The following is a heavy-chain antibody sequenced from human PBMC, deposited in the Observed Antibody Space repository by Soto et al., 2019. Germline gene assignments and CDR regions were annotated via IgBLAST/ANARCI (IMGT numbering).Heavy chain of an antibody. J-gene: IGHJ6*02. V-gene: IGHV1-46*01. CDR1: AYPIPSHY. CDR2: INPGGGIT. Sequence: ASVKVSCKASAYPIPSHYMHWVRQAPGQGLEWMGMINPGGGITTYAQKFQGRVTVTRDTSTSTVYMEVSSLRSEDTAVYYCARSILENYYYYGMDVWGQGTTVTVSS. D-gene: IGHD3-10*01. CDR3: ARSILENYYYYGMDV.